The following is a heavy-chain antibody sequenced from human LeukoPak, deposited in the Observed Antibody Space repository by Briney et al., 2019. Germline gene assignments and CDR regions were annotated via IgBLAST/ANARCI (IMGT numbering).Heavy chain of an antibody. V-gene: IGHV3-7*05. CDR2: IKQDGSDK. Sequence: PGRSLRLSCAASGFIFSTHWMSWVRQAPGRGLEWVANIKQDGSDKYYVDSVKGRFTISRDNAKNLLYLQMNSLRAEDTAVYYCVRGGGALDYWGQGTLVTVSS. D-gene: IGHD3-16*01. CDR3: VRGGGALDY. J-gene: IGHJ4*02. CDR1: GFIFSTHW.